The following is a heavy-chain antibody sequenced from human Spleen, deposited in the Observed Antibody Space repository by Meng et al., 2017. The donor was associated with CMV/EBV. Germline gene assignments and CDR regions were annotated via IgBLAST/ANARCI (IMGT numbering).Heavy chain of an antibody. CDR1: GFTFSSYS. D-gene: IGHD3-10*02. Sequence: GGSLRLSCAASGFTFSSYSMNWVRQAPGKGLEWVSYISSSSSTIYYADSVKGRFTISRDNAKNSLYLQMNSLRAEDTAVYYCARVEGGFCSDYYYGMDVWGQGTTVTVSS. CDR2: ISSSSSTI. V-gene: IGHV3-48*04. CDR3: ARVEGGFCSDYYYGMDV. J-gene: IGHJ6*02.